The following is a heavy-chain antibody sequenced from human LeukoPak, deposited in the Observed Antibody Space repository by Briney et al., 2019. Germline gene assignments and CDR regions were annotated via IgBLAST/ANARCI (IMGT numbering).Heavy chain of an antibody. V-gene: IGHV3-23*01. CDR3: AKDDYNSGSYLLDY. Sequence: GGSLRLSCAASGFTFSSYAMSWVRQAPGKGLEWVSAISGSGGSTYYADSVKGRFTISRDSSKNTLYLHMNSLRAEDTAVYYCAKDDYNSGSYLLDYWGQGTLVTVSS. D-gene: IGHD3-10*01. CDR1: GFTFSSYA. J-gene: IGHJ4*02. CDR2: ISGSGGST.